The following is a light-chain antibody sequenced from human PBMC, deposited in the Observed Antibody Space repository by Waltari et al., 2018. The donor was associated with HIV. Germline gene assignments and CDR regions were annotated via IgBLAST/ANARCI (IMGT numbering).Light chain of an antibody. J-gene: IGLJ3*02. CDR3: CSFSPNGASWV. CDR2: DVT. Sequence: QSALTQPASVSGSPGQSITFSCTGTSSDIGTYDLVSWYQQEPGKAPKLIIHDVTARPSGVSSRVSGSKSGNTAFLTISGLQVEDESLYFCCSFSPNGASWVFGGGTKVTVL. CDR1: SSDIGTYDL. V-gene: IGLV2-23*02.